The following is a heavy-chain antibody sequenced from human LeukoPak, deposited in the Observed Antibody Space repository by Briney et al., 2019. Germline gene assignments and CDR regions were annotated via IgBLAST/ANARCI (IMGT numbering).Heavy chain of an antibody. CDR3: ARDPESIVGATTVDV. J-gene: IGHJ6*02. CDR2: IKQDGSEK. V-gene: IGHV3-7*01. CDR1: GFTFSSYW. D-gene: IGHD1-26*01. Sequence: PGGSLRLSCAASGFTFSSYWMSWVRQAPRKGLEWVANIKQDGSEKYYVDSVKGRFTISRDNAKNSLYLQMNSLRAEDTAVYYCARDPESIVGATTVDVWGQGTTVTVSS.